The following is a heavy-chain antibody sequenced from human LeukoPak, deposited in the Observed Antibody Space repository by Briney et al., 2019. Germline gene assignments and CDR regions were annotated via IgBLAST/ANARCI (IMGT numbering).Heavy chain of an antibody. V-gene: IGHV4-4*07. D-gene: IGHD3-22*01. CDR3: ARADYYDSSGYINPLFDY. CDR1: GGSISSYY. Sequence: PSETLSLTCTVSGGSISSYYWSWIRQPAGKGLEWIGRIYTSGSTNYNPSLKSRVTMSVDTFKNQFSLKLSSVTAADTAVYYCARADYYDSSGYINPLFDYWGQGALVTVSS. CDR2: IYTSGST. J-gene: IGHJ4*02.